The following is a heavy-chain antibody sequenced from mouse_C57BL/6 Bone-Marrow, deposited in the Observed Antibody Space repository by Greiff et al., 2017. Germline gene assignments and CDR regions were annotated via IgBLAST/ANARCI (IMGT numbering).Heavy chain of an antibody. CDR1: GFNIKDDY. D-gene: IGHD1-1*01. V-gene: IGHV14-4*01. J-gene: IGHJ2*01. CDR2: IDPENGDT. Sequence: EVKLKESGAELVRPGASVKLSCTASGFNIKDDYMHWVKQRPEQGLEWIGWIDPENGDTEYASKFQGKATITADTSSNTAYLQLSSLTSEDTAVYYCTPYYGSRGYWGQGTTLTVSS. CDR3: TPYYGSRGY.